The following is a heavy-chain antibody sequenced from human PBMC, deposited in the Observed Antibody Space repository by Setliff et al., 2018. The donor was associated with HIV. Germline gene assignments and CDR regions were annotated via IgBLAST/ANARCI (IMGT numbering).Heavy chain of an antibody. CDR3: ARDRAGDRRNEAFDF. V-gene: IGHV1-3*01. CDR1: GYTFTAYT. J-gene: IGHJ3*01. D-gene: IGHD7-27*01. CDR2: INPDNGNT. Sequence: ASVKVSCKASGYTFTAYTVHWVRQAPGQRLEWMGWINPDNGNTKYPQKFQGRVIIIRDTSASTAYMLLSSLRSEGTAVYYCARDRAGDRRNEAFDFWGQGTMVTVSS.